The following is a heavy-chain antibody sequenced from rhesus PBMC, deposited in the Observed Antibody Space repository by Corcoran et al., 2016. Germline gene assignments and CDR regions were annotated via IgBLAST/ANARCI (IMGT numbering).Heavy chain of an antibody. J-gene: IGHJ4*01. D-gene: IGHD6-31*01. CDR2: VEPVCGEI. CDR1: GYNFNELS. V-gene: IGHV1-156*01. Sequence: EVQLVQSGAEVKKPGASVKVSCKVSGYNFNELSMHWVRQAPGKGLEWKVGVEPVCGEIIHAVKFQDRVTMTEDTATDTAYMELSRLRSEDTVVYYCAREAGGSGWPNFDYWGQGVLVTVSS. CDR3: AREAGGSGWPNFDY.